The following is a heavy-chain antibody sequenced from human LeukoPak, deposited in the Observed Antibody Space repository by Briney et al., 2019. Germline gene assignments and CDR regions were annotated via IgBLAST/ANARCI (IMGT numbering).Heavy chain of an antibody. CDR3: ARAMIWFGELYGFDY. Sequence: GASVKVSCKASGYTFTGYYMHWVRQAPGQGLEWMGWINPNSGGTNYAQKFQGRVTMTRDTSISTAYMELSRLRSDDTAVYYCARAMIWFGELYGFDYWGQGTLVTVSS. D-gene: IGHD3-10*01. CDR2: INPNSGGT. CDR1: GYTFTGYY. V-gene: IGHV1-2*02. J-gene: IGHJ4*02.